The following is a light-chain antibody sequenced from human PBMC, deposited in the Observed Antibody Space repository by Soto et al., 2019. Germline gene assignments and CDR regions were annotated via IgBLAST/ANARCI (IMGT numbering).Light chain of an antibody. CDR3: QSYDGSLSSSV. CDR1: SSNIGAGYD. J-gene: IGLJ2*01. V-gene: IGLV1-40*01. CDR2: GNI. Sequence: QSVLTQPPSVSGTPGQRVSISCTGTSSNIGAGYDVHWYQQLPGTAPRLLILGNINRPSGVPDRFSGSKSGTSASLAITGLQSEDEATYYCQSYDGSLSSSVFGAGTKGTVL.